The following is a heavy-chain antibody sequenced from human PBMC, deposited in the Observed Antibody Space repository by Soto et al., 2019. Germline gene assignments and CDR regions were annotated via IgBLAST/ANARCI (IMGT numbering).Heavy chain of an antibody. CDR2: IYYSGST. V-gene: IGHV4-59*01. CDR3: ARDPGSGSYYGWFDP. CDR1: GGSISRYY. D-gene: IGHD3-10*01. J-gene: IGHJ5*02. Sequence: SETLSLTCTVSGGSISRYYWNWIRQPPGKGLEWIGYIYYSGSTNYNPSLKSRVTISVDTSKNQFSLKLSSVTTADTAVYYCARDPGSGSYYGWFDPWGQGTLVTVSS.